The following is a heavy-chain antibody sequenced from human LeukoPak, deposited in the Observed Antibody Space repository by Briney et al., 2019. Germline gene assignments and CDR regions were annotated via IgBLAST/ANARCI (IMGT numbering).Heavy chain of an antibody. CDR1: GYTFTGYF. D-gene: IGHD6-19*01. V-gene: IGHV1-18*04. J-gene: IGHJ4*02. Sequence: GASVKVSCKASGYTFTGYFVHWVRQAPGQGLEWMGWINPYNGNTQYAQRLQDRVTMTRDTSTNTAYVEVKGLRSDDTAVYYCGRLGPDNSAWTGLDYWGQGTLVIVSS. CDR2: INPYNGNT. CDR3: GRLGPDNSAWTGLDY.